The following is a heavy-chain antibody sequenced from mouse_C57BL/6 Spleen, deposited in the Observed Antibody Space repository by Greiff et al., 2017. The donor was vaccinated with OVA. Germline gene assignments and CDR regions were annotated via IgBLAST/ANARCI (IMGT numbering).Heavy chain of an antibody. V-gene: IGHV1-64*01. CDR3: ARLDYGSSYNGYFDV. CDR2: IHPNSGST. CDR1: GYTFTSYW. J-gene: IGHJ1*03. Sequence: VQLQQPGAELVKPGASVKLSCKASGYTFTSYWMHWVKQRPGQGLEWIGMIHPNSGSTNYNEKFKSKATLTVDKSSSTAYMQLSSLTSEDSAVYYCARLDYGSSYNGYFDVWGTGTTVTVSS. D-gene: IGHD1-1*01.